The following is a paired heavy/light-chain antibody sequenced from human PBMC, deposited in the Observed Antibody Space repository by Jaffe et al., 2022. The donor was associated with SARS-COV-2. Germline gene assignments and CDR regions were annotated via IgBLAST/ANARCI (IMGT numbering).Light chain of an antibody. CDR3: LQYNDWPPAT. V-gene: IGKV3-15*01. CDR1: QSVRSN. CDR2: GAS. J-gene: IGKJ1*01. Sequence: EIVMTQSPATLSVSPGERVTLSCRASQSVRSNLAWYQQKPGQAPRLLIYGASTRGTGISARFSGSGSGTEFTLTISSLQSEDFAVYYCLQYNDWPPATFGQGTKVEIK.
Heavy chain of an antibody. CDR2: IYPGDSDT. Sequence: EVQLVQSGAEVKKPGESLKISCKGSGYSFTDYWIGWVRQMPGKGLEWMGIIYPGDSDTRYSPSFQGQVTISADRSINTAYLQWSSLKASDTAMYYCARPQVQQLVHAFDIWGQGTMVAVSS. D-gene: IGHD6-6*01. CDR1: GYSFTDYW. CDR3: ARPQVQQLVHAFDI. J-gene: IGHJ3*02. V-gene: IGHV5-51*01.